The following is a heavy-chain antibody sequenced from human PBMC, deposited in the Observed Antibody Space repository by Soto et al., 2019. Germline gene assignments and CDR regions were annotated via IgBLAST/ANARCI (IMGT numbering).Heavy chain of an antibody. CDR1: GYTFASYG. V-gene: IGHV1-18*01. CDR2: ISAYNGNT. D-gene: IGHD6-13*01. J-gene: IGHJ6*02. Sequence: ASVKVSCKASGYTFASYGISWVRQAPGQGLEWMGWISAYNGNTNYAQKLQGRVTMTTDTSTSTAYMELSSLRSDDTAVYYCARGGYSSRWYFYHYYGMDVWGQGTTVTVSS. CDR3: ARGGYSSRWYFYHYYGMDV.